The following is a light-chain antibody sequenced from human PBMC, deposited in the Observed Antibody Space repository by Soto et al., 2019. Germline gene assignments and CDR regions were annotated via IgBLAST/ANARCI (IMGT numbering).Light chain of an antibody. J-gene: IGKJ5*01. V-gene: IGKV3-20*01. CDR3: QPDQTCHPIP. CDR2: AAS. CDR1: QSVGTR. Sequence: VMLSKSPDTLSLYQGERATLSCRAAQSVGTRLAWYQHKTGQAPRLLISAASSRATGIPDMFTGSASETSFTLTISRLDPEDFALYYCQPDQTCHPIPFGHGALLE.